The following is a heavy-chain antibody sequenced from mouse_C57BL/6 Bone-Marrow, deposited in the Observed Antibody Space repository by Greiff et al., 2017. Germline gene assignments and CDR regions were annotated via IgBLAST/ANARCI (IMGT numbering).Heavy chain of an antibody. CDR2: INPNNGGT. J-gene: IGHJ2*01. CDR3: AREGYYYGRGDY. CDR1: GYTFTDYN. D-gene: IGHD1-1*01. V-gene: IGHV1-22*01. Sequence: EVKLQQSGPELVKPGASVKMSCKASGYTFTDYNMHWVKQSHGKSLEWIGYINPNNGGTSYNQKFKGKATLTVNKSSSTAYMELRSLTSEDSAVYYCAREGYYYGRGDYWGQGTTLTVSS.